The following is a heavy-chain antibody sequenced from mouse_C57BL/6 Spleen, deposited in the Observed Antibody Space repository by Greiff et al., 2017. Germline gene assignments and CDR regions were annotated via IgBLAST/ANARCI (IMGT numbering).Heavy chain of an antibody. CDR2: ISDGGSYT. V-gene: IGHV5-4*01. CDR1: GFTFSSYA. CDR3: ARGGYFYFDY. D-gene: IGHD2-3*01. J-gene: IGHJ2*01. Sequence: EVHLVESGGGLVKPGGSLKLSCAASGFTFSSYAMSWVRQTPEKRLEWVATISDGGSYTYYPDNVKGRFTISRDNAKNNLYLQMSHLKSEDTAMYYCARGGYFYFDYWGQGTTLTVSS.